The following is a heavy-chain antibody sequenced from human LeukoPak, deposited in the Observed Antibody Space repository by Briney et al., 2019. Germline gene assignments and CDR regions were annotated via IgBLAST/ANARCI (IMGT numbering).Heavy chain of an antibody. CDR1: GYTINSYA. D-gene: IGHD2-2*01. V-gene: IGHV7-4-1*02. J-gene: IGHJ3*02. CDR3: ARDGLRSCTSSSCYPGEDAFDI. CDR2: INTNTGNP. Sequence: ASVKVSCKASGYTINSYAMNWVRQAPGQGLEWMAWINTNTGNPTYAQGFTGRFVFSLDTSISTAYLHISGLKAEDTAVYYCARDGLRSCTSSSCYPGEDAFDIWGLGTMVTVSS.